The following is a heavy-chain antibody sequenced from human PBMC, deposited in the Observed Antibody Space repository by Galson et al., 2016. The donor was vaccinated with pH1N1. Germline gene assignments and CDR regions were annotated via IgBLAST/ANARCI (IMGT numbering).Heavy chain of an antibody. D-gene: IGHD4-17*01. J-gene: IGHJ4*02. V-gene: IGHV2-5*02. CDR3: ARNGYGDYVGYFDY. CDR2: IYWDDDK. CDR1: GFSLSTSGVG. Sequence: PALVKPTQTLTLTCTFSGFSLSTSGVGVGWIRQPPGRALEWLALIYWDDDKRYSPSLKSRLTITKDTSKNQVVLTMTNMDPVGTATYYCARNGYGDYVGYFDYWGQGTLVTVSS.